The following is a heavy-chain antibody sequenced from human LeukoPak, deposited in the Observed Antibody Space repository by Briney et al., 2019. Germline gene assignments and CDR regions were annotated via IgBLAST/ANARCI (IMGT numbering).Heavy chain of an antibody. CDR1: GGSISSGGYY. V-gene: IGHV4-31*03. J-gene: IGHJ4*02. D-gene: IGHD5-18*01. CDR3: ARETAMVLRYFDY. Sequence: SETLSLTCTVSGGSISSGGYYWGWIRQHPGKGLEWIGYIYYSGSTYYNPSLKSRVTISVDTSKNQFSLKLSSVTAADTDVYYCARETAMVLRYFDYWGQGTLVTVSS. CDR2: IYYSGST.